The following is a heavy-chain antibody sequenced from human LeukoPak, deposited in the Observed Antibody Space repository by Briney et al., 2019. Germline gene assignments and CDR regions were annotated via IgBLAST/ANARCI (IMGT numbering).Heavy chain of an antibody. J-gene: IGHJ4*02. V-gene: IGHV3-74*01. CDR1: GSYW. D-gene: IGHD2/OR15-2a*01. CDR2: INSDGSWT. Sequence: GGSLSLSCAASGSYWMHWVRQAPGKGLVWVSHINSDGSWTSYADSVKGRFTISKDNAKNTVYLQMNNLRAEDTAVYYCVSFYETYWGRGTLVTVSS. CDR3: VSFYETY.